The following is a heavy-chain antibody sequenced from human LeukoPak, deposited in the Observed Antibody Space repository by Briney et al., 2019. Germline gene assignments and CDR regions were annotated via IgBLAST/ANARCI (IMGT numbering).Heavy chain of an antibody. V-gene: IGHV1-18*01. CDR3: VAPAAAGTYYYYGMDV. J-gene: IGHJ6*02. Sequence: ASVTVSCKASGYTFTCYGISWVRQAPGQGLEWMGWISAYNGNTNYAQKLQGRVTMTTDTSTSTAYMELRSLRSDDTAVYYCVAPAAAGTYYYYGMDVWGQGTTVTVSS. D-gene: IGHD6-13*01. CDR2: ISAYNGNT. CDR1: GYTFTCYG.